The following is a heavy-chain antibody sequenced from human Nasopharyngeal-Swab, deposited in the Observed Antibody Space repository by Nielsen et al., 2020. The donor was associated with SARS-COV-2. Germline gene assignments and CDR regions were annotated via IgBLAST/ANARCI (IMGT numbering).Heavy chain of an antibody. CDR1: GGSISSYY. D-gene: IGHD2-15*01. V-gene: IGHV4-4*07. Sequence: SETLSLTCTVSGGSISSYYWSWIRQPAGKGLEWIGRIYTSGSTNYNPSLKSRVTISVDRSKNQFSLKLSSVTAADTAVYYCARGRGRYCSGGSCYPPTWYYYYMDVWGKGTTVTVSS. J-gene: IGHJ6*03. CDR2: IYTSGST. CDR3: ARGRGRYCSGGSCYPPTWYYYYMDV.